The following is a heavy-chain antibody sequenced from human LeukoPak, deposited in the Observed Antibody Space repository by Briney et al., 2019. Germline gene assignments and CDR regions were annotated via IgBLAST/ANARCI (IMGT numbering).Heavy chain of an antibody. V-gene: IGHV3-23*01. CDR3: AKRYWFDP. J-gene: IGHJ5*02. CDR1: GGSISSYY. CDR2: ISGSGGST. Sequence: ETLSLTCTVPGGSISSYYWSWIRQPPGKGLEWVSAISGSGGSTYYADSVKGRFTISRDNSKNTLYLQMNSLRAEDTAVYYCAKRYWFDPWGQGTLVTVSS.